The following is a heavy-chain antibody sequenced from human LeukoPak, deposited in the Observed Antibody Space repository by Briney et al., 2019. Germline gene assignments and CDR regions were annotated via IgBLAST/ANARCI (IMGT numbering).Heavy chain of an antibody. CDR1: GYNFKTHA. J-gene: IGHJ6*02. CDR3: ARFWVFGADTSPPYHQGMDL. D-gene: IGHD3-3*01. CDR2: ISGYNGDT. Sequence: ASVKVSCQTSGYNFKTHAVSWVRQVPGQGLGWMGWISGYNGDTAFAQKFQGRVRMTKDTSTTTAYMELRSLTPDDTAVYYCARFWVFGADTSPPYHQGMDLWGRGTTVTVSS. V-gene: IGHV1-18*01.